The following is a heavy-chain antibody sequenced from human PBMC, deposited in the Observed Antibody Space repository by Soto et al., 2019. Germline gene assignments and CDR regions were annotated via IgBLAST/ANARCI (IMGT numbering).Heavy chain of an antibody. Sequence: QVQLQESGPGLVKPSETLSLICNVSGGSISSYYWSWIRQPPGKGLEWIGYIYNSGTTNYNPSLKSQVTTSVDTPKNQFSLTLISVTAADTVVYYCARHGSGGRAFDIWGQGTMVTVSS. J-gene: IGHJ3*02. D-gene: IGHD2-2*03. CDR1: GGSISSYY. CDR2: IYNSGTT. CDR3: ARHGSGGRAFDI. V-gene: IGHV4-59*08.